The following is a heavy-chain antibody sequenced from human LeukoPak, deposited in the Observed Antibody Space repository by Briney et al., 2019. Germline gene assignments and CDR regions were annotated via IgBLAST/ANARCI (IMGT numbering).Heavy chain of an antibody. J-gene: IGHJ3*02. CDR2: ISAYNGNT. CDR3: ARGGRKQWLLTGAFDI. Sequence: ASVKVSCKASGYTFTSYGISWVRQAPGQGLEWMGWISAYNGNTNYAQKPQGRVTMTTDTSTSTAYMELRSLRSDDTAVYYCARGGRKQWLLTGAFDIWGQGTMVAVSS. CDR1: GYTFTSYG. D-gene: IGHD6-19*01. V-gene: IGHV1-18*01.